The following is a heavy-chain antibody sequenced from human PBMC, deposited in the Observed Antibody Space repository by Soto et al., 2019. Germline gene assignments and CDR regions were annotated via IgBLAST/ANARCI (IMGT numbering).Heavy chain of an antibody. D-gene: IGHD3-10*01. V-gene: IGHV1-58*02. Sequence: ASVKVSCKASGFTFTSSAMQWVRQARGQRLEWIGWIVVGSGNTNYAQKFQERVTITRDMSTSTAYMELSSLRSEDTAVYYCAAAEYYYGSGSYYYFDYWGQGTLVTSPQ. CDR1: GFTFTSSA. CDR3: AAAEYYYGSGSYYYFDY. J-gene: IGHJ4*02. CDR2: IVVGSGNT.